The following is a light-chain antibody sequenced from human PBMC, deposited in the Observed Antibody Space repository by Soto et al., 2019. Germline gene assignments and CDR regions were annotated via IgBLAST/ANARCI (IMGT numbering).Light chain of an antibody. CDR2: GAS. Sequence: EIVLTQSPGTLSVSPGERATLSCRASQSISSNYLAWYQQKPGQAPSLLIYGASSRATGIPDRFSGSGSETDSTLSISRLEPEDSAIYYCQQYGSWTFGQGTKVEIK. CDR3: QQYGSWT. V-gene: IGKV3-20*01. CDR1: QSISSNY. J-gene: IGKJ1*01.